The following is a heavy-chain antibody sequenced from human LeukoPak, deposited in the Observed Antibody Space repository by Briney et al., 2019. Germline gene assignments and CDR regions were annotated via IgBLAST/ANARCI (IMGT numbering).Heavy chain of an antibody. CDR1: GGSISSYY. J-gene: IGHJ4*02. D-gene: IGHD3-16*01. CDR3: ARHAYNVPPYFDY. Sequence: PSETLSLTCTVSGGSISSYYWSWIRQPPGKGLEWIGYIYYSGSTNYNPSLKSRATISVDTSKNQFSLKLSSVTAADTAVYYCARHAYNVPPYFDYWGQGTLVTVSS. CDR2: IYYSGST. V-gene: IGHV4-59*08.